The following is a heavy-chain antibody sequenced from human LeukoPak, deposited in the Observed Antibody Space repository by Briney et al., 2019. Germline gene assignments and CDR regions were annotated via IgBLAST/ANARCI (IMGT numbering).Heavy chain of an antibody. CDR2: IYPDSGGT. D-gene: IGHD3-22*01. CDR1: GYTFTDYY. V-gene: IGHV1-2*02. CDR3: ARGRSDYYLVS. Sequence: ASVKVSCKASGYTFTDYYMHWVRQAPGHGLEWMGWIYPDSGGTNYAQKFQGRVTMTRDTSISTAYMGLSRLTSDDTAVYYCARGRSDYYLVSWGQGTLVTVSS. J-gene: IGHJ1*01.